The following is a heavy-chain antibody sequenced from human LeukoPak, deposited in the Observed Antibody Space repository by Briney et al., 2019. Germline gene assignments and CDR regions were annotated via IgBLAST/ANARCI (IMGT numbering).Heavy chain of an antibody. J-gene: IGHJ4*02. CDR3: ARVSGGAYCGGDCFLTLDY. V-gene: IGHV4-61*02. Sequence: SQTLSLTCTVSGGSISSGSYYWSWIRQPAGKGLEWIGRIYTSGSTNYNPSLKSRVTISVDTSKNQFSLKLSSVTAADTAVYYCARVSGGAYCGGDCFLTLDYWGQGTLVTVSS. D-gene: IGHD2-21*02. CDR2: IYTSGST. CDR1: GGSISSGSYY.